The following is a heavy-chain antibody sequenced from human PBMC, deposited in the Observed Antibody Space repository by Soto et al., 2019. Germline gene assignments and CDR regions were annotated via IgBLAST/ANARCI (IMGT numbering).Heavy chain of an antibody. V-gene: IGHV3-11*01. CDR2: ILSLESHK. D-gene: IGHD3-16*01. CDR3: ATGLKDASNRPSFDS. CDR1: GFNFSDYY. Sequence: PGGSLRLSCSGSGFNFSDYYMNWIRQTPLKGLEWVSSILSLESHKYYAASVMGRFSISRDNAKKSLFLQMNNLRAEDTGIYFCATGLKDASNRPSFDSWGPGTPVTVSS. J-gene: IGHJ4*02.